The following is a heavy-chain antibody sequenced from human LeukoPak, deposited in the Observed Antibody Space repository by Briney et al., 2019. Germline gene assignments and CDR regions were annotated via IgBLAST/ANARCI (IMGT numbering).Heavy chain of an antibody. Sequence: GGSLRLSCAASGFTFSAYTMDWVRQAPGKGLEWVSSISSSTSYKYYADSVKGRFTISRDNAKNSLYLQMDSLRDEDTAVYYCVRDRYHDSSGLFDYWGQGTLVTVSS. V-gene: IGHV3-21*01. CDR2: ISSSTSYK. CDR3: VRDRYHDSSGLFDY. J-gene: IGHJ4*02. D-gene: IGHD3-22*01. CDR1: GFTFSAYT.